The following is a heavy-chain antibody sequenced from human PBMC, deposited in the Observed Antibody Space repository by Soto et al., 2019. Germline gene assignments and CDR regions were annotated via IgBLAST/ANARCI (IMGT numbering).Heavy chain of an antibody. CDR3: ASDTYDTTGYPFDY. CDR2: SSTFHGNT. V-gene: IGHV1-18*04. J-gene: IGHJ4*02. D-gene: IGHD3-22*01. CDR1: GYTFTNYG. Sequence: ASVKVSCKASGYTFTNYGISWLRQAPGQGLEWMGWSSTFHGNTNHTQKFQGSVTMTTDTSTSTAYLELRSLTADDTAIYYCASDTYDTTGYPFDYWGQGTLVTVSS.